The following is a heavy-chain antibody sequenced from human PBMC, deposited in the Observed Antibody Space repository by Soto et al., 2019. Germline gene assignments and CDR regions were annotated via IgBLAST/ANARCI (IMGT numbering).Heavy chain of an antibody. Sequence: QVQLVESGGGVVQPGRSLRLSCAASGFTFSRHAMHWVRQAPVKGLEWVAVILYDGSEKYYADSVKGRFTISRDSSKNTLYLQMDSLGPEDTAVYYCAREVGGSSPPGWGQGTLVTVFS. J-gene: IGHJ4*02. CDR1: GFTFSRHA. CDR2: ILYDGSEK. D-gene: IGHD6-6*01. V-gene: IGHV3-30-3*01. CDR3: AREVGGSSPPG.